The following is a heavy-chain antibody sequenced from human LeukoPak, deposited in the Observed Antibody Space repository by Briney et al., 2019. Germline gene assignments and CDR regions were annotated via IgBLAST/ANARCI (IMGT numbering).Heavy chain of an antibody. CDR3: ARDTYIAAAAPDDAFDI. V-gene: IGHV3-21*01. CDR1: GFRLSSYN. CDR2: ITSSSSYI. Sequence: GGSLRLSCAASGFRLSSYNMNWVRQAPGKGLEWVSSITSSSSYIYYADSVKGRFTISRDNAKNSLYLQINSLRAEDTAVYYCARDTYIAAAAPDDAFDIWGQGTMVTVSS. D-gene: IGHD6-13*01. J-gene: IGHJ3*02.